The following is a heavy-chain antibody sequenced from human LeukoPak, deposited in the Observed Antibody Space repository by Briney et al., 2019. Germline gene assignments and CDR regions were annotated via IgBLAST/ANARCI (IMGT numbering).Heavy chain of an antibody. J-gene: IGHJ6*03. CDR3: AREGNHYYMDV. D-gene: IGHD1-14*01. CDR1: GGTFSSYA. CDR2: IIPMFGPA. Sequence: ASVKVSCKASGGTFSSYAISWVRQAPGQGLEWMGGIIPMFGPANHAQKFQGRVTITTDETTSTAYMELNSLRSDDTAVYYCAREGNHYYMDVWGKGTTVTVSS. V-gene: IGHV1-69*05.